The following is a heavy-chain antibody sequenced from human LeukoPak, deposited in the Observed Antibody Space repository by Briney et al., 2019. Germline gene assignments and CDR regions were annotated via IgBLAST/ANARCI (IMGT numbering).Heavy chain of an antibody. CDR2: IYYSGST. D-gene: IGHD6-6*01. V-gene: IGHV4-39*07. J-gene: IGHJ4*02. CDR3: ARDREVEQLATYYFDY. Sequence: PSETLSLTRTVSGGSISSSSYYWGWIRQPPGKGLEWIGSIYYSGSTYYNPSLKSRVTISVDTSKNQFSLKLSSVTAADTAVYYCARDREVEQLATYYFDYWGQGTLVTVSS. CDR1: GGSISSSSYY.